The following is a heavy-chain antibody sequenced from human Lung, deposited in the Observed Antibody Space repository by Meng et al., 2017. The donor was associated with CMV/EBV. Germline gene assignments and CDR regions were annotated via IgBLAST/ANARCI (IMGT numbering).Heavy chain of an antibody. CDR3: ARHMALAGSRGFDS. Sequence: SXTXSLXXVVSGDSIISANWWSWVRQPPGKGLEWIGEMSHSGSSNYDPSLKSRVSISIDKSKNHFSLNLISVTAADTAVYYCARHMALAGSRGFDSWGQGTLVTVSS. CDR1: GDSIISANW. V-gene: IGHV4-4*02. CDR2: MSHSGSS. D-gene: IGHD2-21*01. J-gene: IGHJ4*02.